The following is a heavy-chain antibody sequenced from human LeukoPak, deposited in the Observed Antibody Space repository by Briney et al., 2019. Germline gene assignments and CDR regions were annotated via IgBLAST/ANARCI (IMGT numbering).Heavy chain of an antibody. CDR2: ISGSGGTT. CDR3: ATPPVITTVLDAFDI. V-gene: IGHV3-23*01. J-gene: IGHJ3*02. CDR1: GFTFSNYG. Sequence: GGSLRLSCAASGFTFSNYGMSWVRQAPGKGLEWVSSISGSGGTTYYADSVKGRFTISRDNAKNTLYLQMNSLRAEDTAVYYCATPPVITTVLDAFDIWGQGTMVTVSS. D-gene: IGHD3-22*01.